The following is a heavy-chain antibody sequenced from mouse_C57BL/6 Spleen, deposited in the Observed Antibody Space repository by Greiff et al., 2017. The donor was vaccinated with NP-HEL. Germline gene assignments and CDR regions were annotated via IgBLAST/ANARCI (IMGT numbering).Heavy chain of an antibody. V-gene: IGHV1-82*01. CDR3: ARDCGSSYGWYFDV. Sequence: QVQLKQSGPELVKPGASVKISCTASGYAFSSSWMNWVKQRPGKGLEWIGRIYPGDGDTNYNGKFKGKATLTADKSSSTAYMQLSSLSSEDSAVYFCARDCGSSYGWYFDVWGTGTTVTVSS. J-gene: IGHJ1*03. CDR2: IYPGDGDT. CDR1: GYAFSSSW. D-gene: IGHD1-1*01.